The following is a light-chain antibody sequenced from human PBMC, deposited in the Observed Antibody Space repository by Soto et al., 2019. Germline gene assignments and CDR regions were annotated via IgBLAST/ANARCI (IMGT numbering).Light chain of an antibody. Sequence: EIVLTQSPATLSLSPGEGATLSCRASQSVSSYLAWYQQKPGQAPRLLIYGASSRATGIPDRFSGSGSGTEFTLTISSLQSEDFAVYYCQQYNNWPWTFGQGTKVDIK. CDR1: QSVSSY. J-gene: IGKJ1*01. CDR2: GAS. CDR3: QQYNNWPWT. V-gene: IGKV3D-15*01.